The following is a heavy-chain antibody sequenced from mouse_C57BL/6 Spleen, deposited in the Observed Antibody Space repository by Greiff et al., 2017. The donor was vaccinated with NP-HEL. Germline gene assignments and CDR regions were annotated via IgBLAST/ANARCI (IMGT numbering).Heavy chain of an antibody. Sequence: QVQLQQSGAELVRPGTSVKVSCKASGYAFTNYWIDWVKQRPGQGLEWIGVINPGSGGTNYNEKFKSKATLTVGKSSRTAYMQHSSLTSEDSAVYYCATGYYGRSSWGQGTTLTVSS. CDR3: ATGYYGRSS. D-gene: IGHD1-1*01. J-gene: IGHJ2*01. V-gene: IGHV1-54*01. CDR1: GYAFTNYW. CDR2: INPGSGGT.